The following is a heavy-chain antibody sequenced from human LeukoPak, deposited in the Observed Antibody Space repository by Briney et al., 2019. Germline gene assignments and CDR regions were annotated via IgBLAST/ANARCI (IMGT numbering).Heavy chain of an antibody. CDR2: ISWNSGSI. Sequence: PGGSLRLSCAASGFTFDDYAMHWVRQAPGKGLEWVSGISWNSGSIGYADSVKGRFTISRDNAKNSLYLQMNSLRAEDTALYYCAKEGGYYDSSGYYFDYWGQGTLVTVSS. CDR1: GFTFDDYA. J-gene: IGHJ4*02. V-gene: IGHV3-9*01. CDR3: AKEGGYYDSSGYYFDY. D-gene: IGHD3-22*01.